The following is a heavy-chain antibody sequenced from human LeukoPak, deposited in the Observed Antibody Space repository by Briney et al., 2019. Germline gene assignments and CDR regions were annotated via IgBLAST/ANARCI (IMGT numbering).Heavy chain of an antibody. D-gene: IGHD5-18*01. V-gene: IGHV4-59*01. CDR1: GGSISTYY. CDR2: IYYTGAT. J-gene: IGHJ4*02. Sequence: PSETLSLTCTVSGGSISTYYWSWIRLPPGKGLEWIGYIYYTGATYYNPSLKSRVTISLDTSKDHFSLKLSSVTAADAAVYYCARAGYSYGTGYYFDYWGQGALVTVSS. CDR3: ARAGYSYGTGYYFDY.